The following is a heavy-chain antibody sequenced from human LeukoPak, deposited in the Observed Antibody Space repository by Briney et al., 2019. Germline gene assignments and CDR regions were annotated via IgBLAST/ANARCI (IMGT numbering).Heavy chain of an antibody. D-gene: IGHD3-10*01. CDR2: ISGSGGST. CDR3: AKTGETVRGVITGFDP. J-gene: IGHJ5*02. V-gene: IGHV3-23*01. CDR1: GFTVNNNY. Sequence: GGSLRLSCAASGFTVNNNYMNWVRQAPGRGLEWVSAISGSGGSTYYADSVKGRFTISRDNSKNTLYLQMNSLRAEDTAVYYCAKTGETVRGVITGFDPWGQGTLVTVSS.